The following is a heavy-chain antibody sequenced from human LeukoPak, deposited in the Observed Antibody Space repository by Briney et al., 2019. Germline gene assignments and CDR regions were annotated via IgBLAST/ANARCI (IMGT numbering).Heavy chain of an antibody. D-gene: IGHD2-8*01. CDR2: ISPSSGGT. J-gene: IGHJ5*02. V-gene: IGHV1-2*02. Sequence: GASVKVSCKASGYTLTGYYIHWVRQAPGQGLEWMGWISPSSGGTNFAQKFQGRVTMTRDTSINTAYMELSRLRSDDTAVYYCARAGSIVLMVYATGFDPWGQGTLVTVSS. CDR3: ARAGSIVLMVYATGFDP. CDR1: GYTLTGYY.